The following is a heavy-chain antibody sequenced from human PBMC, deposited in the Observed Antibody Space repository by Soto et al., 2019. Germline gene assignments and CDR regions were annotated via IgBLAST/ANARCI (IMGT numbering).Heavy chain of an antibody. CDR2: FVPEDGET. V-gene: IGHV1-24*01. Sequence: ASVKVSCKVSGYTLTELSMHWVRQAPGKGLEWMGGFVPEDGETIYAQKFQGRVTMTADESTSTAYMELSSLRSEDTAVYYCARGSGGSSYYYYGMDVWGQGTTVTVS. CDR1: GYTLTELS. J-gene: IGHJ6*02. CDR3: ARGSGGSSYYYYGMDV. D-gene: IGHD2-15*01.